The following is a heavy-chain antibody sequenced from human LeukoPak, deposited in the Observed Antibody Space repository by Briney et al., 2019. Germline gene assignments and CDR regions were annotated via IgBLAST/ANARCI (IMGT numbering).Heavy chain of an antibody. D-gene: IGHD6-19*01. Sequence: GGSLRLSCAASGFTFNNHAMNWVRQAPGKGLEWVSTISGTADNTYAADSVKGRFTISRDNSKNTLSLQMNRQRVEDTAVYYCARRGGSNGWGAFDIWGQGTIVTVSS. J-gene: IGHJ3*02. CDR3: ARRGGSNGWGAFDI. CDR1: GFTFNNHA. V-gene: IGHV3-23*01. CDR2: ISGTADNT.